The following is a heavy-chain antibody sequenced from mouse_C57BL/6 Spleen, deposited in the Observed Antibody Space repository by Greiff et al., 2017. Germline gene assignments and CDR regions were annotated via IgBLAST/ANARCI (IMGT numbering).Heavy chain of an antibody. CDR1: GYTFTDYS. J-gene: IGHJ1*03. CDR2: INPNNGGT. V-gene: IGHV1-26*01. Sequence: EVQLQQSGPELVKPGASVKISCKASGYTFTDYSMNWVKQSHGKSLEWMGDINPNNGGTSYNQKLKGKATLTVDKSSSPAYMELRSLTSEDSAVYYGADGSSSGWYFDVWGTGTTVTVSS. D-gene: IGHD1-1*01. CDR3: ADGSSSGWYFDV.